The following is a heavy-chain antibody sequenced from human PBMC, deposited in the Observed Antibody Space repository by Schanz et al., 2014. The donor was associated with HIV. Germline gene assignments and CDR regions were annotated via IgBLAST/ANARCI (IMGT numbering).Heavy chain of an antibody. CDR2: ISESGGRT. D-gene: IGHD6-19*01. J-gene: IGHJ4*02. V-gene: IGHV3-23*04. CDR3: SKATSGSRGWYTGSD. Sequence: EQLVESGGGVVQPGRSLRLSCVASGFTLSNYAMSWVRQAPGKGLEWVSSISESGGRTYYADSVKGRFTISRDNSKNTLYLQMNSLRAEDTALYYCSKATSGSRGWYTGSDWGQGTLVTVSS. CDR1: GFTLSNYA.